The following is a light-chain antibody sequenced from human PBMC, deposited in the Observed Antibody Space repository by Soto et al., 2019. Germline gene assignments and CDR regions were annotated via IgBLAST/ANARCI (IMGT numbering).Light chain of an antibody. V-gene: IGLV2-14*01. CDR3: SSFADSSARDYV. J-gene: IGLJ1*01. CDR1: SSDVGGYNY. CDR2: EVN. Sequence: QSVLTQPASVSGSPGQSITISCTGTSSDVGGYNYVSWYQQHPGKAPKLMIYEVNNRPLGVSNRFSGSKSGNTASLTISGLQAEDEADYYCSSFADSSARDYVFGGGTKLTVL.